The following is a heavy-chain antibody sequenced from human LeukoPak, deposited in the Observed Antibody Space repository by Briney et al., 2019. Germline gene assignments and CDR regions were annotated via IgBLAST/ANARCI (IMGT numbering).Heavy chain of an antibody. J-gene: IGHJ6*02. Sequence: SETLSLTCAVYGRSFSGYYWSWIRQPPGKGLEWIGEINHSGSTNYNPSLKSRVTISVDTSKNQFSLKLSSVTAADTAVYYCARGPRRSGSYYSNYYYGMDVWGQGTTATVSS. CDR3: ARGPRRSGSYYSNYYYGMDV. V-gene: IGHV4-34*01. D-gene: IGHD3-10*01. CDR2: INHSGST. CDR1: GRSFSGYY.